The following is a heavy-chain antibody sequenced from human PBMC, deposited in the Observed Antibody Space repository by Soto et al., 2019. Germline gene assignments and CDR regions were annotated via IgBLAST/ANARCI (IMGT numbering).Heavy chain of an antibody. D-gene: IGHD3-22*01. CDR2: IWYDGSNK. J-gene: IGHJ4*02. Sequence: QVQLVESGGGVVQPGRSLRLSCAASGFTFSSYGMHWVRQAPGKGLEWVAVIWYDGSNKYYADSVKGRFTISRDNSKNTLYLQMSSLRAEDTAVYYCARDPSSGYRYYFDYWGQGTLVTVSS. CDR1: GFTFSSYG. CDR3: ARDPSSGYRYYFDY. V-gene: IGHV3-33*01.